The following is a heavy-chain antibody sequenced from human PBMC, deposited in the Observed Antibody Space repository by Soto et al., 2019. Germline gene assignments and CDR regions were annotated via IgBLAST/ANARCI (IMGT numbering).Heavy chain of an antibody. J-gene: IGHJ6*02. CDR3: ARDRWGLQAIGYYYYYYGMDV. D-gene: IGHD3-16*01. CDR1: GFTFSSYS. V-gene: IGHV3-21*01. CDR2: ISSSSSYI. Sequence: GGSLRLSCAASGFTFSSYSMNWVRQAPGKGLEWVSSISSSSSYIYYADSVKGRFTISRDNAKNSLYLQMNSLRAEDTAVDYCARDRWGLQAIGYYYYYYGMDVWGQGTTVTVSS.